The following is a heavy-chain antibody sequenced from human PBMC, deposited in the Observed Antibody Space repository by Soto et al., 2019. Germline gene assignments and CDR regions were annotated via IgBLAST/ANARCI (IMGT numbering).Heavy chain of an antibody. CDR2: IIPIFGTA. CDR3: ARATYYYDSSGYYIPGYFDL. V-gene: IGHV1-69*01. J-gene: IGHJ2*01. Sequence: QVQLVQSGAEVKKPGSSVKVSCKASGGTFSSYAISWMRQAPGQGLEWMGGIIPIFGTANYAQKYQGRVTITADESTSTAYMELSSLRSEDTAVYYCARATYYYDSSGYYIPGYFDLWGRGTLVTVSS. CDR1: GGTFSSYA. D-gene: IGHD3-22*01.